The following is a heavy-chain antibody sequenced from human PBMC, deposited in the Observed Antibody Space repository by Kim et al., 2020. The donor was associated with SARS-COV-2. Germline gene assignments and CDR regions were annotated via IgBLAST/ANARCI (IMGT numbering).Heavy chain of an antibody. CDR3: ARFPARKFIA. CDR1: NDSLSYYY. V-gene: IGHV4-59*01. Sequence: SETLSLTCTVSNDSLSYYYWSWIRQSPGKGLEWIGYVYSSGNTSYNPSFTDRVSIAIDMANSQFSLTLTSATAADTAVYFCARFPARKFIAWGRGTLVTVSS. J-gene: IGHJ2*01. CDR2: VYSSGNT. D-gene: IGHD3-16*02.